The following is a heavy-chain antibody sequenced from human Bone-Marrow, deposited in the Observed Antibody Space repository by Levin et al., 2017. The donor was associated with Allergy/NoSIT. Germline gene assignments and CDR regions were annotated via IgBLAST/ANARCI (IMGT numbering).Heavy chain of an antibody. V-gene: IGHV3-53*01. J-gene: IGHJ4*03. CDR3: TGYSIHDH. CDR2: IYSGGST. CDR1: EFTVSNNY. D-gene: IGHD5-12*01. Sequence: GGSLRLSCAASEFTVSNNYMTWVRQAPGKGLEWVSLIYSGGSTHYADSVRGRFTISRDNSKNTLFLQMNSLRVEETAVYYCTGYSIHDHWGQGTLVTVSS.